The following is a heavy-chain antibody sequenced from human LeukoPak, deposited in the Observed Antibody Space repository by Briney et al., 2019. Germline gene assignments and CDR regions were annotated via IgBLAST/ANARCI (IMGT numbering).Heavy chain of an antibody. CDR1: GFPFSSHA. D-gene: IGHD5-18*01. V-gene: IGHV3-23*01. CDR2: ISGSGGST. CDR3: AKDRAWIQLWLRVGYFDY. J-gene: IGHJ4*02. Sequence: GGSLRLSCVASGFPFSSHAMSWVRQAPGKGLEWVSGISGSGGSTYYADSVKGRFTISRDNSKNTLYLQMNSLRAEDTAVYYCAKDRAWIQLWLRVGYFDYWGQGTLVTVSS.